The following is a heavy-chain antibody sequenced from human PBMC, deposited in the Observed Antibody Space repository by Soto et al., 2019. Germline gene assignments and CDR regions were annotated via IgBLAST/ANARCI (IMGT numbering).Heavy chain of an antibody. CDR1: GFSLSTSGVG. V-gene: IGHV2-5*02. CDR2: IYWDDDK. J-gene: IGHJ4*02. Sequence: QITLKESGPTLVKPTQTLTLTCTFSGFSLSTSGVGVGWIRQPPGKALEWLALIYWDDDKRYSPSLKSRLTITKDTSKNQVVLTMTNMDPVDTATYYCANLGEVLLWFGELFYFDYWGQGTLVTVSS. CDR3: ANLGEVLLWFGELFYFDY. D-gene: IGHD3-10*01.